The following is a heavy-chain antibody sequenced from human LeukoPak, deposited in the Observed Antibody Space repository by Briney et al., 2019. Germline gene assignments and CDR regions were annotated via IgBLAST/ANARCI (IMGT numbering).Heavy chain of an antibody. J-gene: IGHJ4*02. CDR1: GYSISSGYY. D-gene: IGHD1-26*01. CDR2: IYHSGST. Sequence: SETLSLTCTVSGYSISSGYYWGWIRQPPGKGLEWIGEIYHSGSTNYNPSLKSRVTISVDKSKNQFSLKLSSVTAADTAVYYCARVNSGSYSYYFDYWGQGTLVTVSS. V-gene: IGHV4-38-2*02. CDR3: ARVNSGSYSYYFDY.